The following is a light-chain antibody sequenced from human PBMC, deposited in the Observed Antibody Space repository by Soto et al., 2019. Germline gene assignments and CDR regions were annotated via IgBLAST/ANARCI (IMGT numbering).Light chain of an antibody. CDR2: EVS. CDR3: SSYSSSNTLFV. CDR1: SSDVGAYKY. Sequence: QSALTQPASVSGSPGQSITISCTGTSSDVGAYKYVSWYQQHPGKAPKVMIYEVSNRPSGVSNRFSGSKSGNTASLTISGLQAEDEADYFCSSYSSSNTLFVFXTG. J-gene: IGLJ1*01. V-gene: IGLV2-14*01.